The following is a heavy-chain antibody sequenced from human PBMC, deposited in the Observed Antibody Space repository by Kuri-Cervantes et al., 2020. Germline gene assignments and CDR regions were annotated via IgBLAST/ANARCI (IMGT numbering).Heavy chain of an antibody. J-gene: IGHJ4*02. CDR3: ARDEYYYDSSGYSLPY. CDR1: GFTFSSYS. V-gene: IGHV3-21*01. D-gene: IGHD3-22*01. CDR2: ISSSRSYM. Sequence: GGSLRLSCAASGFTFSSYSMNWVRQASGKGLEWVSSISSSRSYMYYADSVKGRFTISRDNSKNTLYLQMNSLRAEDTAVYYCARDEYYYDSSGYSLPYWGQGTLVTVSS.